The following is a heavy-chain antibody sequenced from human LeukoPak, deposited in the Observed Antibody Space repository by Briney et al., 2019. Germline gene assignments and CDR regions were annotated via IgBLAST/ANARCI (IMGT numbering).Heavy chain of an antibody. D-gene: IGHD6-13*01. CDR2: ISAYNGNT. V-gene: IGHV1-18*04. Sequence: GASVKVSCKASGYTFTDYYMHWVRQAPGQGLEWMGWISAYNGNTNYAQKLQGRVTMTTDTSTSTAYMELRSLRSDDTAVYYCAREYSSSWYSSHYYYGMDVWGQGTTVTVSS. CDR1: GYTFTDYY. CDR3: AREYSSSWYSSHYYYGMDV. J-gene: IGHJ6*02.